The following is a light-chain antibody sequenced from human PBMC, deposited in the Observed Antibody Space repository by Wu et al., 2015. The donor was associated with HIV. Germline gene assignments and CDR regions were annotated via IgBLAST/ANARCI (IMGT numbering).Light chain of an antibody. J-gene: IGKJ5*01. Sequence: PGERATVSCRASQRIDSRSLAWYQQRLGQAPRLLISAASNRAAGTPDRFNGSGSGTDFILTISGLEPEDSAVYFCQQYGGSPPVTFGQGTRLEIK. CDR2: AAS. V-gene: IGKV3-20*01. CDR3: QQYGGSPPVT. CDR1: QRIDSRS.